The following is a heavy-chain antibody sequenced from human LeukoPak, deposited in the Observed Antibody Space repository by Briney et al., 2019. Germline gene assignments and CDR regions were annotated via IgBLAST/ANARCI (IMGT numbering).Heavy chain of an antibody. J-gene: IGHJ6*02. CDR3: ARDPAREYGMDV. V-gene: IGHV4-4*07. CDR1: GGSISSYY. Sequence: PSETLSLTCTVSGGSISSYYWSGIPQPAGKELEGIGRIYTSGSTNYNPSLKSRVTMSVDTSKNQFSLKLSSVTAADTAVYYCARDPAREYGMDVWGQGTTVTVSS. CDR2: IYTSGST.